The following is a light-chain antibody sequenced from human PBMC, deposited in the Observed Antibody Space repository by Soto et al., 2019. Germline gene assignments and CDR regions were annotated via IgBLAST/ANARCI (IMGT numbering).Light chain of an antibody. V-gene: IGKV1-5*03. J-gene: IGKJ1*01. CDR3: QAYSSYWWT. CDR2: KAS. CDR1: HNISSW. Sequence: DIQMTQSPSTLSTSVGDRVTITCRASHNISSWLSWYQQKPGKVPKLLIYKASSLDSGVPSRFSGSGSGTKFTLNLRSPEHHHFAKFFCQAYSSYWWTFGQGTQVEIK.